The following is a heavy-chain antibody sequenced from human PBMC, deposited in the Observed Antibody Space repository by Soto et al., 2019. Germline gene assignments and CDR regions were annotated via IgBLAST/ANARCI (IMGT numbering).Heavy chain of an antibody. V-gene: IGHV1-18*01. J-gene: IGHJ6*02. CDR2: ISPYGGNT. D-gene: IGHD3-16*01. Sequence: QVQLVQSGDEVRKPGSSVKVSCKASGYIFVNYDIAWVQQAPGHGLEWMGWISPYGGNTHYASKVQGRLTMTTDTSTSTAYMGLGSLTSDDTAVYYCAMGDNYVTPAPQDVWGQGTTVTVSS. CDR1: GYIFVNYD. CDR3: AMGDNYVTPAPQDV.